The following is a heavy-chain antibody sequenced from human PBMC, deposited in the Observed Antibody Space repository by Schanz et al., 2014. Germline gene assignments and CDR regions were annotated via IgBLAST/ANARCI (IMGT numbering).Heavy chain of an antibody. J-gene: IGHJ3*02. Sequence: VQLVASGGGLVQPGGSLRLSCAASGFTLSSYGMHWVRQAPGKGLEWVAFINSDGTKRFYADSVKSRFTISRDNSRNTLYLQMNSLRAEDTAVYYCARDGYSVVVISPTESFDIWGQGTMVTVSP. CDR1: GFTLSSYG. CDR3: ARDGYSVVVISPTESFDI. D-gene: IGHD2-21*01. V-gene: IGHV3-33*08. CDR2: INSDGTKR.